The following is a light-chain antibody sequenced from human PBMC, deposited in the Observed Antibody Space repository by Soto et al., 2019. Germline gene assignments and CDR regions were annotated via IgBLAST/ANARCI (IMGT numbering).Light chain of an antibody. J-gene: IGKJ5*01. V-gene: IGKV3-11*01. CDR2: DSS. Sequence: DIVMTHSGATVSASPWERATVGFRFSQSVSSNLACYQQKLGQALSLFIYDSSNRATGIPARFSGSGSGTDFTLTISSLEPEDFAVYYCQQRSNWVTFGQGTRLEN. CDR3: QQRSNWVT. CDR1: QSVSSN.